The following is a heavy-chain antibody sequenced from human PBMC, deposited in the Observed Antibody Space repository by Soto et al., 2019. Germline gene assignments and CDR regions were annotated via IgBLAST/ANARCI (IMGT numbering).Heavy chain of an antibody. CDR2: ISAYNGNT. CDR3: ARKQLRYFDWTHDY. D-gene: IGHD3-9*01. J-gene: IGHJ4*02. Sequence: ASVKVSCKASGYTFTSYGMSWVRQAPGQGLEWMGWISAYNGNTNYAQKLQGRVTMTTDTSTSTAYMELRSLRSDDTAVYSCARKQLRYFDWTHDYWGQGTLVTVSS. V-gene: IGHV1-18*01. CDR1: GYTFTSYG.